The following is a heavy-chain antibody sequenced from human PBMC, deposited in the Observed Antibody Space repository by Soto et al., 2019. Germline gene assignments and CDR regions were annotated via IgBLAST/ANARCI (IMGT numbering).Heavy chain of an antibody. CDR1: GFTFSNAW. V-gene: IGHV3-15*01. CDR2: IKSKTDGGTT. CDR3: TTDHRSYYYGSGSLGGDAFDI. J-gene: IGHJ3*02. D-gene: IGHD3-10*01. Sequence: GGSLRLSCAASGFTFSNAWMSWVRQAPGKGLEWVGRIKSKTDGGTTDYAAPVKGRFTISRDDSKNTLYLQMNSLKTEDTAVYYCTTDHRSYYYGSGSLGGDAFDIWGQGTMVTVSS.